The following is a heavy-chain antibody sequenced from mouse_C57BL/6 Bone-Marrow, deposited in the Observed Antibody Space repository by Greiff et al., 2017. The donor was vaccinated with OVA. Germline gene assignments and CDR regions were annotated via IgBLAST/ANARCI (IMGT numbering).Heavy chain of an antibody. CDR1: GYAFSSSW. J-gene: IGHJ2*01. CDR3: ARRYYGSSYYFDY. D-gene: IGHD1-1*01. CDR2: IYPGDGDT. V-gene: IGHV1-82*01. Sequence: VQLQQSGPELVKPGASVKISCKASGYAFSSSWMNWVKQRPGKGLEWIGRIYPGDGDTNYNGKFKGKATLTADKSSSTAYMQLSSLTSEDSAVYFGARRYYGSSYYFDYWGQGTTLTVSS.